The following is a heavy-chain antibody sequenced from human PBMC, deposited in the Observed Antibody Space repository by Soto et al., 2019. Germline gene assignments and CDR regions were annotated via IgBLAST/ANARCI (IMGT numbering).Heavy chain of an antibody. J-gene: IGHJ4*02. CDR2: IYYSGST. V-gene: IGHV4-31*03. CDR1: GGSISSGYY. Sequence: SETLSLTCTVSGGSISSGYYWSLIRQHPGKGLEWIVYIYYSGSTYYNPSLKSRVTMSVDTSKNQFSLKLSSVTAADTAVYYCARTYSSSWSPFDYWGQGTLVTVSS. CDR3: ARTYSSSWSPFDY. D-gene: IGHD6-13*01.